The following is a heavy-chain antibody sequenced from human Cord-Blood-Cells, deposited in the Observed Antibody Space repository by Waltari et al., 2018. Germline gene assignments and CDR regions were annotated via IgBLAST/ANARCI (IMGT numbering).Heavy chain of an antibody. CDR2: INHSGST. Sequence: QVQLQQWGAGLLKPSETLSLTCAVHGGSFSGYYRSWPRQPQGKGRDGIGEINHSGSTNYNPSRKSRVTISVDTSKNQFSLKLSSVTAADTAVYYWARGRYSSSWYRGKYGYWGQGTLVTVSS. CDR3: ARGRYSSSWYRGKYGY. V-gene: IGHV4-34*01. CDR1: GGSFSGYY. D-gene: IGHD6-13*01. J-gene: IGHJ4*02.